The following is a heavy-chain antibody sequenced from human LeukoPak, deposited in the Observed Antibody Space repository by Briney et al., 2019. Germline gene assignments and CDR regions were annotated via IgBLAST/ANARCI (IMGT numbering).Heavy chain of an antibody. Sequence: ASVKVSCKVSGYTLTELSMHWVRQAPGKGLEWIGGFDPEDGETIYAEKFQGRVTMTEDTSTDTAYMELNSLRSEDTAVYYCATDLPLGRGPPYYYYGMDVWGKGTTVSVSS. CDR3: ATDLPLGRGPPYYYYGMDV. J-gene: IGHJ6*04. V-gene: IGHV1-24*01. CDR1: GYTLTELS. CDR2: FDPEDGET. D-gene: IGHD1-26*01.